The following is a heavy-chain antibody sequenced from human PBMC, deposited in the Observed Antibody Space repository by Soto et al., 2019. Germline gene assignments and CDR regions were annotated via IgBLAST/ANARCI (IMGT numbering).Heavy chain of an antibody. Sequence: GGSLRLSCAASGFTFSSYGMHWVRQAPGKGLEWVAVISYDGSNKYYADSVKGRFTISRDNSKNTLYLQMNSLRAEDTAVYYCAKERRYNWNSYYYYMDVWGKGTTVTVSS. V-gene: IGHV3-30*18. D-gene: IGHD1-20*01. CDR2: ISYDGSNK. CDR3: AKERRYNWNSYYYYMDV. J-gene: IGHJ6*03. CDR1: GFTFSSYG.